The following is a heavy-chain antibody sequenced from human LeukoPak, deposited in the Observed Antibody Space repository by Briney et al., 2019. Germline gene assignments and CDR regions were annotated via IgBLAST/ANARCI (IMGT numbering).Heavy chain of an antibody. J-gene: IGHJ4*02. CDR1: GGSISSSSYY. V-gene: IGHV4-39*07. CDR3: ARTRGGIAARLVGY. D-gene: IGHD6-6*01. CDR2: IYYSGST. Sequence: SGTLSLTCTVSGGSISSSSYYWGWIRQPPGKGLEWIGSIYYSGSTYYNPSLKSRVTISVDTSKNQFSLKLSSVTAADTAVYYCARTRGGIAARLVGYWGQGTLVTVSS.